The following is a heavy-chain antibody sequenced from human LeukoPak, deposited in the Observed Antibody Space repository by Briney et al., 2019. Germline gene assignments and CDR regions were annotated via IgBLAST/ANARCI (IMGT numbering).Heavy chain of an antibody. CDR3: AGATKDYFDY. Sequence: GGSLRLSCAASGFTFSSSAMSWVRQAPGKGLEWVSSISGSGGSTYYADSVKGRFTISRDNSKNTLYLQMNSLRAEDTAVYYCAGATKDYFDYWGQGTLVTVSS. J-gene: IGHJ4*02. D-gene: IGHD1-26*01. CDR2: ISGSGGST. V-gene: IGHV3-23*01. CDR1: GFTFSSSA.